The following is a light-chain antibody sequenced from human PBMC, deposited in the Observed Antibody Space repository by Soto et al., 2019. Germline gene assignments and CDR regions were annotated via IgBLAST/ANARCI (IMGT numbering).Light chain of an antibody. CDR2: AAS. V-gene: IGKV3-20*01. Sequence: EIVLTQSPGTLSLSPGERATLSCRASQSVSSSYLAWFQQKPGQAPRLLIDAASSRATGIPDRFSGSGSGTDFTLTISRLEPEDFAVYYGQQYGSSPEITFGGGTKVEIK. CDR1: QSVSSSY. CDR3: QQYGSSPEIT. J-gene: IGKJ4*01.